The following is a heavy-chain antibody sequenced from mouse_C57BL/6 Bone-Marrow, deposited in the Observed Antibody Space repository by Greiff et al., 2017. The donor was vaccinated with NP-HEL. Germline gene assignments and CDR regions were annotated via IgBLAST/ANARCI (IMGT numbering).Heavy chain of an antibody. V-gene: IGHV1-42*01. J-gene: IGHJ4*01. CDR3: ALLYYYAMDY. CDR1: GYSFTGYY. Sequence: EVQLQQSGPELVKPGASVKISCKASGYSFTGYYMNWVKQSPEKSLEWIGEINPSTGGTTYNQKFKAKATLTVDKSSSTAYMQLKSLTSEDSAVYYCALLYYYAMDYWGQGTSVTVSS. CDR2: INPSTGGT.